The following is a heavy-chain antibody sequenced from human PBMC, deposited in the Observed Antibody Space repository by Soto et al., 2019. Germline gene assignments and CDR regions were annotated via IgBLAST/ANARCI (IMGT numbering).Heavy chain of an antibody. D-gene: IGHD2-21*02. J-gene: IGHJ6*02. CDR1: GDTFSSYT. CDR2: IIPIFGIT. CDR3: ARRRYCGADCYSNYYDGMDV. V-gene: IGHV1-69*02. Sequence: QVQLVQSGAELKKPGSSVKVSCRASGDTFSSYTVSWVRQAPGQGLEWMGRIIPIFGITNYARKFQGRVTINAEKSRTTASTEPTTLRSDATAIYYCARRRYCGADCYSNYYDGMDVWGQGTSVTVSS.